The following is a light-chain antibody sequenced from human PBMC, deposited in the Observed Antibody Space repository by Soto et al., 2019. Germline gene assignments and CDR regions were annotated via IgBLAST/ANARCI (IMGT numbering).Light chain of an antibody. V-gene: IGKV1-27*01. CDR3: QKYNSAPLT. Sequence: DIQMTQSPSTLPASVGDTVTITCRASQSLSEWLAWYQQKPGKVPKLLIYAASILQSGVPSRFSGSGSGTDFTLTISSLQPEDVATYYCQKYNSAPLTFGGGTKVDIK. J-gene: IGKJ4*01. CDR2: AAS. CDR1: QSLSEW.